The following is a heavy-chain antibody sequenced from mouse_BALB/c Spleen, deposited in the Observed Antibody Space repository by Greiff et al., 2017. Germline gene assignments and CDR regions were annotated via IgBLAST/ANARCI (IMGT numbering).Heavy chain of an antibody. CDR3: ARDRGYGNLLGAMDY. CDR2: INSNGGST. V-gene: IGHV5-6-3*01. Sequence: DVMLVESGGGLVQPGGSLKLSCAASGFTFSSYGMSWVRQTPDKRLELVATINSNGGSTYYPDSVKGRFTISRDNAKNTLYLQMSSLKSEDTAMYYCARDRGYGNLLGAMDYWGQGTSVTVSS. CDR1: GFTFSSYG. D-gene: IGHD2-10*02. J-gene: IGHJ4*01.